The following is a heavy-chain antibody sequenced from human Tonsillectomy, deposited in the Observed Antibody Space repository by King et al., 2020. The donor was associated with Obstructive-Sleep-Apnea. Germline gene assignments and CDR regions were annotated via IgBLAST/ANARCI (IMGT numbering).Heavy chain of an antibody. V-gene: IGHV4-39*07. D-gene: IGHD6-19*01. J-gene: IGHJ4*02. Sequence: QLQESGPGLVKPSETLSLTCTVSGGSISSTRNYWGWIRQPPGKGLEWIGGIYYSGNTYHNPSLKSRVTISVDTSKNQFSPKVSSVTAADTAVYYCARFWGSGWDENYFDYWGQGTLVTVSS. CDR3: ARFWGSGWDENYFDY. CDR1: GGSISSTRNY. CDR2: IYYSGNT.